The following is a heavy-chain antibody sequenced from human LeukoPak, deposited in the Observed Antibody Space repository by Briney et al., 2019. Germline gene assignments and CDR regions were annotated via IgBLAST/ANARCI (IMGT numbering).Heavy chain of an antibody. D-gene: IGHD3-3*01. J-gene: IGHJ6*03. CDR3: ARDGVVDFRISYGTYNYYYYKDV. CDR1: GFTFNNYW. CDR2: IKQDGSER. V-gene: IGHV3-7*01. Sequence: GGSLRLSCAASGFTFNNYWMTWVRQAPGKGLEWVANIKQDGSERSYVDCVEGRSTIPRDNAKNSRYLQMNKLRGEDTAVYYCARDGVVDFRISYGTYNYYYYKDVWGKGPTITVSS.